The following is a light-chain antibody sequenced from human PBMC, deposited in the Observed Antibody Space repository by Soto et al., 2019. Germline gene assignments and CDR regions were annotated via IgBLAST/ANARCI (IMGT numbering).Light chain of an antibody. CDR3: GTWDSSLSFWV. CDR2: DNN. Sequence: QSVLTQPPSVSAAPGQTVTISCSGSSSNIGKNYVSWYQQLPGTAPKLLIYDNNKRPSGIRDRFSGSKSGTSATLGISGLQTGDEADYYCGTWDSSLSFWVFGGGTKVTVL. CDR1: SSNIGKNY. J-gene: IGLJ3*02. V-gene: IGLV1-51*01.